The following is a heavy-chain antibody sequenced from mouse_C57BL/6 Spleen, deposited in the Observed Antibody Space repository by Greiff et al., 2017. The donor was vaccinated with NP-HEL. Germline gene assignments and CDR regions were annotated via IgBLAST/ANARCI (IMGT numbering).Heavy chain of an antibody. J-gene: IGHJ1*03. CDR2: IYPGSGST. V-gene: IGHV1-55*01. CDR3: ARDYYYGSSNWYFDV. D-gene: IGHD1-1*01. CDR1: GYTFTSYW. Sequence: QVQLQQPGAELVKPGASVKMSCKASGYTFTSYWITWVKQRPGQGLEWIGDIYPGSGSTNYNEKFKSKATLTVDTSSSTAYMQLSSLTSEDSAVYDCARDYYYGSSNWYFDVWGTGTTVTVSS.